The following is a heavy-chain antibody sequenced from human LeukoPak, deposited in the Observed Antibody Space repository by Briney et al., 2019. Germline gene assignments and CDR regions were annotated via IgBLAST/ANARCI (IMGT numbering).Heavy chain of an antibody. J-gene: IGHJ4*02. CDR1: GFTFSSYW. CDR2: IKQDGSEK. Sequence: GGSLRLSCAASGFTFSSYWMSWVHQAPGKGLEWVANIKQDGSEKYYVDSVKGRFTISRDNAKNSLYLQMNSLRAEDTAVYYCAKDLHGGNSVRDYWGQGTLVIVSS. D-gene: IGHD4-23*01. V-gene: IGHV3-7*03. CDR3: AKDLHGGNSVRDY.